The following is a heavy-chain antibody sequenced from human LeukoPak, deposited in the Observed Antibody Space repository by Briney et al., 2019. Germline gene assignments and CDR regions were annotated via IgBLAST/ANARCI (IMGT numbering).Heavy chain of an antibody. J-gene: IGHJ4*02. V-gene: IGHV1-2*06. CDR1: GYTFTGYY. D-gene: IGHD2-2*01. Sequence: ASVKVSCKASGYTFTGYYMHWVRQAPGQGLEWMGRINPNSGGTNYAQKFQGRVTMTRDTSISTAYMELSRLRSNDTAVYYCARDDPGYCSSTSCPDGSADYWGQGTLVTVSS. CDR2: INPNSGGT. CDR3: ARDDPGYCSSTSCPDGSADY.